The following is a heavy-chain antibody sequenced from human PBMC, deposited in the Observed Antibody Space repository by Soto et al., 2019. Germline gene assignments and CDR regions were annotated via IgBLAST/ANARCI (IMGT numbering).Heavy chain of an antibody. D-gene: IGHD6-6*01. Sequence: GAEVKKSGESLKISCTGSGYSFTNYWIAWVRQLPGNGLEWMGVIYPGDSDTRYNPSFQGQVTISADRSISTVYLQWTSLKASDSAIHYCARYEQLGTWFDPWGQGTLVTVSS. CDR3: ARYEQLGTWFDP. CDR2: IYPGDSDT. J-gene: IGHJ5*02. V-gene: IGHV5-51*01. CDR1: GYSFTNYW.